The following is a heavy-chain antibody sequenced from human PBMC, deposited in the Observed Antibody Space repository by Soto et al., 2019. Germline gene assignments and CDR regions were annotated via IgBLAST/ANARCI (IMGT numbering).Heavy chain of an antibody. J-gene: IGHJ5*02. Sequence: QVQLVQSGAEVKKPGSSVKVSCKASGGTFSSYTISWVRQAPGQGLEWMGRIIPILGIANYAQKFQGRVTITADKSTSTAYMELSSLRSEDTAVYYCARDTLRTNWFDPLGQGTLVTVSS. CDR1: GGTFSSYT. CDR3: ARDTLRTNWFDP. V-gene: IGHV1-69*08. D-gene: IGHD4-17*01. CDR2: IIPILGIA.